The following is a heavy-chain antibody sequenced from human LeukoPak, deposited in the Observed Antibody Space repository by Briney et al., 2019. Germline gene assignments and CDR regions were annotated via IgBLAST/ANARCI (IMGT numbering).Heavy chain of an antibody. CDR2: IIPIFGTA. V-gene: IGHV1-69*13. Sequence: ASVKVSCKASGYTFTSYAMNWVRQAPGQGLEWMGGIIPIFGTANYAQKFQGRVTITADESTSTAYMELSSLRSEDTAVYYCARDVGPEAFDIWGQGTMVTVSS. J-gene: IGHJ3*02. D-gene: IGHD1-26*01. CDR1: GYTFTSYA. CDR3: ARDVGPEAFDI.